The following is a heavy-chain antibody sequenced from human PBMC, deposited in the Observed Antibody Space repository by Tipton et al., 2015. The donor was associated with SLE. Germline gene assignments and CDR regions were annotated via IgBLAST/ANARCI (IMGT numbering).Heavy chain of an antibody. CDR3: TKDQGPKWERLHYFDY. CDR2: IRYDGNNR. Sequence: SLRLSCAASGFTFNDYGMHWVRQAPGKGLEWVAFIRYDGNNRYYADSVRGRFTISRDNSKNMIYLQMNSLTSEDTSLYSCTKDQGPKWERLHYFDYWGQGTLVTVSS. CDR1: GFTFNDYG. D-gene: IGHD1-26*01. V-gene: IGHV3-30*02. J-gene: IGHJ4*02.